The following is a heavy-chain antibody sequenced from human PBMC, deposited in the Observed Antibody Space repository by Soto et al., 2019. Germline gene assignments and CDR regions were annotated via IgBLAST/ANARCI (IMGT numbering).Heavy chain of an antibody. CDR3: ARGSIVVVTAVYVAIGCP. V-gene: IGHV1-2*02. D-gene: IGHD2-2*01. CDR1: GYTFTGYY. J-gene: IGHJ5*02. Sequence: QVQLVQSGAEVKKPGASVKVSCKASGYTFTGYYMHWVRQAPGQGLEWMGWINPNSGGTNYAQKFQGRVTMTRDTSINTAYMELSRLRSDDTAVYYCARGSIVVVTAVYVAIGCPWGQGTLVTVSS. CDR2: INPNSGGT.